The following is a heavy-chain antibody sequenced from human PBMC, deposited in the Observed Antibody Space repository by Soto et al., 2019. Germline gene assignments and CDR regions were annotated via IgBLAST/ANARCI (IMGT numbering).Heavy chain of an antibody. D-gene: IGHD2-15*01. Sequence: PGGSLRLSCAASGFTFSSYAMSWVRQAPGKGLEWVSAISGSGGSTYYADSVKGRFTIARDNSKNTLYLQMNSLRAEDTAVYYCAKSVVVVVAAAFDYWGQGTLVTVSS. CDR3: AKSVVVVVAAAFDY. J-gene: IGHJ4*02. CDR2: ISGSGGST. CDR1: GFTFSSYA. V-gene: IGHV3-23*01.